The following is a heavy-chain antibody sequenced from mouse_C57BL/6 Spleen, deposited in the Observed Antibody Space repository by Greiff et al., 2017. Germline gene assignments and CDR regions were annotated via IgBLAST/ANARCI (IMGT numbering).Heavy chain of an antibody. Sequence: EVQLVESGPGLVKPSQSLSLTCSVTGYSITSGYYWNWIRQFPGNKLEWMGYISYDGSNNYNPSLKNRISITRDTSKNQFFLKLNSVTTEDTATYYCARDKIYSEFAYWGQGTLVTVSA. D-gene: IGHD2-4*01. CDR1: GYSITSGYY. CDR3: ARDKIYSEFAY. V-gene: IGHV3-6*01. J-gene: IGHJ3*01. CDR2: ISYDGSN.